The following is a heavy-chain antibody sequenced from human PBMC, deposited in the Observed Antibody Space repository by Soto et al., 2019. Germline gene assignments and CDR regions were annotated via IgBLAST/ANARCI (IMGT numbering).Heavy chain of an antibody. CDR1: GFTFGSYA. D-gene: IGHD5-12*01. CDR2: ISYDGSNK. V-gene: IGHV3-30-3*01. J-gene: IGHJ4*02. Sequence: QVQLVESGGGVVQPGRSLRLSCAASGFTFGSYAMHWVRQAPGKGLEWVAVISYDGSNKYYADSVKGRFTISRDNSKNTLYLQMNSLRAEDTAVYYCARVAVEMATIHVFDYWGQGTLVTVSS. CDR3: ARVAVEMATIHVFDY.